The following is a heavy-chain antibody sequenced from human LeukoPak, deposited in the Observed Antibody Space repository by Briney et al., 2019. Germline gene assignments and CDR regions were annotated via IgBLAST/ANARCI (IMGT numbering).Heavy chain of an antibody. CDR3: ARDSGTTGEVKFDP. D-gene: IGHD3-10*01. Sequence: PSETLSLTCTVSGGSICSYYWSWIRQPPGKGLEWIGYIYYSGSTNYNPSLKSRVSMSVDTSKNQFSLKLSSVTAADTAVYYCARDSGTTGEVKFDPWGQGTLVTVSS. V-gene: IGHV4-59*12. CDR2: IYYSGST. CDR1: GGSICSYY. J-gene: IGHJ5*02.